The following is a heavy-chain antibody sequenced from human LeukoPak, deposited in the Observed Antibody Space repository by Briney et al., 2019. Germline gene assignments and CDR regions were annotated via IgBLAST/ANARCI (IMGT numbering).Heavy chain of an antibody. CDR1: GFIFSQYS. CDR3: ARDAGNSGYGCDL. Sequence: GGSLRLSCAASGFIFSQYSMNWVRQAPGKGLEWVSHIRSSSETFYADSVKGRFTISRDNARNSLYLQMNNLRGEGTAIYYCARDAGNSGYGCDLWGQGTLVTVSS. J-gene: IGHJ5*02. V-gene: IGHV3-48*01. D-gene: IGHD5-12*01. CDR2: IRSSSET.